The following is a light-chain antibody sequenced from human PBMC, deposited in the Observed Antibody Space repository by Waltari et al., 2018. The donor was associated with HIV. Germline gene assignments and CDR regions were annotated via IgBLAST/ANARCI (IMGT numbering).Light chain of an antibody. CDR3: AAWDDTLTVV. V-gene: IGLV1-47*01. CDR2: RNN. CDR1: STNIGTNY. J-gene: IGLJ2*01. Sequence: QSVLTQPPSASGTPGQSVTISCFGTSTNIGTNYVYWYQQFPGTAPKPLIYRNNKRPSGVPDRFSGSKSGTSASLDISGLRSDDEAEYYCAAWDDTLTVVFGGGTKLTVL.